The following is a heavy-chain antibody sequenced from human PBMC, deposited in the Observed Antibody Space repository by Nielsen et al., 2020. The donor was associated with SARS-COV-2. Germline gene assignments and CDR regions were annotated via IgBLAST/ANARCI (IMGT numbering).Heavy chain of an antibody. V-gene: IGHV2-5*01. J-gene: IGHJ4*02. CDR1: GFSLTTSGVG. Sequence: SGPTLVQPTQTLTLTCAFSGFSLTTSGVGVGWHRQPPGKALEWLALIYWNDDKRYSPSLENRLTITKDSSKNQVVLTMTNMDPVDTAAYYCAHLLYNTRSQGFDYWGQGTLVTVSS. CDR3: AHLLYNTRSQGFDY. CDR2: IYWNDDK. D-gene: IGHD2/OR15-2a*01.